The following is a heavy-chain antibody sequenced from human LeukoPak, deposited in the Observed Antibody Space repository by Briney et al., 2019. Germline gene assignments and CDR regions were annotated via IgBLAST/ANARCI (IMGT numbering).Heavy chain of an antibody. D-gene: IGHD5-18*01. CDR1: GGSFSGYY. Sequence: SETLSLTCAVYGGSFSGYYWSWIRQPPGKGLEWIGEINHSGSTNYNPSLKSRVTISVDTSKNQFSLKLSSVTAADTAVYYCARGSIQLWPSLYYFDYWGQGTLVTVSS. CDR2: INHSGST. J-gene: IGHJ4*02. V-gene: IGHV4-34*01. CDR3: ARGSIQLWPSLYYFDY.